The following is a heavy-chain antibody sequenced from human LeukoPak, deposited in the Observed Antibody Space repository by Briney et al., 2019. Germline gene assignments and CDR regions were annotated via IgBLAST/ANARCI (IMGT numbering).Heavy chain of an antibody. D-gene: IGHD3/OR15-3a*01. J-gene: IGHJ4*02. V-gene: IGHV3-64D*09. CDR1: GFTFSTYA. Sequence: GGSLRLSCSASGFTFSTYATHWVRQAPGKGLEYVSAISSNGGSTYYADSVGGRFTISRDNSKKTLYLQMSSLRTEDTAVYYCVTLGLASPSDYWGQGTLVTVSS. CDR2: ISSNGGST. CDR3: VTLGLASPSDY.